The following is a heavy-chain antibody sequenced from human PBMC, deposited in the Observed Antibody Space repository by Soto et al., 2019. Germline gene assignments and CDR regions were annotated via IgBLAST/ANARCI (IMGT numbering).Heavy chain of an antibody. CDR3: ALRIASRRITDY. Sequence: QVQLQESGPGLVKPSGTLSLTCAVTSGSISSSNWWSWVRQPPGKGLEWIGAIYPSGSTNYNPSLKSRVTIAGDNSRNHVSLKLSSVTAADTDVYYCALRIASRRITDYWGQGTMVTVSS. CDR2: IYPSGST. J-gene: IGHJ4*02. V-gene: IGHV4-4*02. CDR1: SGSISSSNW. D-gene: IGHD6-6*01.